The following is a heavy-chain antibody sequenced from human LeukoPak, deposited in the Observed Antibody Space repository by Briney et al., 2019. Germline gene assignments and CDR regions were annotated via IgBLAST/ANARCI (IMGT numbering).Heavy chain of an antibody. V-gene: IGHV3-23*01. CDR1: GFTFSSYA. Sequence: GGSLRLSCAASGFTFSSYAMSWVRQAPGKGLEWISSIGGRGDSTYYADSVKGRSTISRDNSKNTPYLQMNSLKAEDAAVYYCASHPIRSADYWGQGTLVTVSS. J-gene: IGHJ4*02. CDR3: ASHPIRSADY. CDR2: IGGRGDST. D-gene: IGHD5-24*01.